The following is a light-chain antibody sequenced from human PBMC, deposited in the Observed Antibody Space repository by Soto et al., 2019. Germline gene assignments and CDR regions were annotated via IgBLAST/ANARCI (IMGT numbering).Light chain of an antibody. CDR1: QSVSSSY. J-gene: IGKJ1*01. CDR2: GAS. V-gene: IGKV3-20*01. Sequence: EIVLTQSPGTLSLSPGERATLSCRASQSVSSSYLAWYQQKPGQAPRPLIYGASSRATGIPDRSSGSGSGTDFTLTISRLEPEDFAVYYCQQYGSSPQTFGQGTKVDNK. CDR3: QQYGSSPQT.